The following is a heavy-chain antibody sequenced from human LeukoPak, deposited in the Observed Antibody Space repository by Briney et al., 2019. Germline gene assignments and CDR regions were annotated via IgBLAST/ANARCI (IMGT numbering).Heavy chain of an antibody. CDR3: TTLDYAAFLI. CDR1: GFTFTGSA. J-gene: IGHJ3*02. CDR2: IRSKANSYAT. V-gene: IGHV3-73*01. D-gene: IGHD3/OR15-3a*01. Sequence: GGSLRLSCAASGFTFTGSAMHWGRPASGKGLECVGRIRSKANSYATAYAASVKGRFTISRDDSKNTAYLQMNSLKTEYTAVYYCTTLDYAAFLIWGQGTMVTVSS.